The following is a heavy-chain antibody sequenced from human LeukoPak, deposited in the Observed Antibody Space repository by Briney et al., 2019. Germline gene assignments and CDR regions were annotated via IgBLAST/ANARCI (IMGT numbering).Heavy chain of an antibody. Sequence: GGSLRLSCAASGFTFSSYGMHWVRQAPGKGLEWVAVIWYGGSNKYYADSVKGRFTISRDNSKNTLYLQMNSLRAEDTAVYYCARDRQWLTPADYWGQGTLVTVSS. D-gene: IGHD6-19*01. CDR3: ARDRQWLTPADY. V-gene: IGHV3-33*01. J-gene: IGHJ4*02. CDR2: IWYGGSNK. CDR1: GFTFSSYG.